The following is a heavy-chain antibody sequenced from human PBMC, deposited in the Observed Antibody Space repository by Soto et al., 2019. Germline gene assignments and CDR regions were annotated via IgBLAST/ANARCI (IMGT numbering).Heavy chain of an antibody. J-gene: IGHJ4*02. Sequence: EVQLVESGGGLVQPGESLRLSCAASGFTLSSRWMHWVRQAPGKGLVWVSRIKTDGSSTSYADSVTGRFTISRDNAKNTLYLQMNSLRAEDTAMYYCARDQDTFGQAVFDSWGQGTLVTVSS. CDR3: ARDQDTFGQAVFDS. CDR2: IKTDGSST. CDR1: GFTLSSRW. D-gene: IGHD3-16*01. V-gene: IGHV3-74*01.